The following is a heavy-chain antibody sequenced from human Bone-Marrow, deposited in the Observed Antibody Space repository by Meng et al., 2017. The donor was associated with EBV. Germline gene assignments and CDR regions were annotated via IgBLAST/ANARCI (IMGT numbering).Heavy chain of an antibody. V-gene: IGHV3-21*01. Sequence: EVQLVESGGGLVVPGGSLILSCAASGFIFNNYRMNWVRQAPGKGLEWVSVIDYGGISTYYADSVKGRFTISRDNAKNSVSLQMNNLRAEDTAVYYCVREEYDPRDFWGQGTLVTVSS. J-gene: IGHJ4*02. D-gene: IGHD3-16*01. CDR2: IDYGGIST. CDR3: VREEYDPRDF. CDR1: GFIFNNYR.